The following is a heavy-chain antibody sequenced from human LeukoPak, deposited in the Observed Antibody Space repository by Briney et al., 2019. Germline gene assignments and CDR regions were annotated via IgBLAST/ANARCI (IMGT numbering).Heavy chain of an antibody. V-gene: IGHV1-2*02. CDR1: GYSFTGYY. CDR3: ARHIRYSSGWYGY. D-gene: IGHD6-19*01. Sequence: ASVKVSCKASGYSFTGYYMHWVRQAPGQGLEWMGWINPNSGGTNYAQKFQGRVTMTRDTSISTAYMELSRLRSDDTAVYYYARHIRYSSGWYGYWGQGTLVTVSS. CDR2: INPNSGGT. J-gene: IGHJ4*02.